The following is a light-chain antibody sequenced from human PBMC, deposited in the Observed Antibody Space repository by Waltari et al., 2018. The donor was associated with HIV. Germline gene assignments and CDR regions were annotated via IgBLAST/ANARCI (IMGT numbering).Light chain of an antibody. Sequence: DIQMTQSPSALSASVGYRFTITCRASQSISSWLAWYQQKPGKAPKVLMYKASSLESGVPSRFSGSGSGTEFTLTISSLQPDDFATYYCQQYYSYPYTFGQGTKLEIK. CDR2: KAS. J-gene: IGKJ2*01. CDR3: QQYYSYPYT. CDR1: QSISSW. V-gene: IGKV1-5*03.